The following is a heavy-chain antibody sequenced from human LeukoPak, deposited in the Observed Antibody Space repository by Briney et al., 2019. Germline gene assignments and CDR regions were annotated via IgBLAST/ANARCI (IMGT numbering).Heavy chain of an antibody. D-gene: IGHD2-15*01. J-gene: IGHJ4*02. V-gene: IGHV4-39*07. CDR2: IYYSGST. CDR1: GGSISSNFYY. Sequence: SETLSLTCAVSGGSISSNFYYWGWIRQSPGKGLEWIGNIYYSGSTYYNPSLKSRVTISIDTSKNQFSLKLTSVTAADTAVYYCARALGYCSGGSCYQPDYWGQGILVTVSS. CDR3: ARALGYCSGGSCYQPDY.